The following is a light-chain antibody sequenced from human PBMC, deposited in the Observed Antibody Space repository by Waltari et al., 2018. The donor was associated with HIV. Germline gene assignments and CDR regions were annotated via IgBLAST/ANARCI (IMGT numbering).Light chain of an antibody. Sequence: DIVMTQSPDSLAVSLGERATINCKSSQSVLYSSSNKNSLAWYQQKPGQPPKLLIYWASTREPGVPDRFSGSGSGTDFTLTISSLQAEDVAVYYCQQYYNTPYTFSPGTKVEIK. CDR1: QSVLYSSSNKNS. CDR3: QQYYNTPYT. CDR2: WAS. V-gene: IGKV4-1*01. J-gene: IGKJ2*01.